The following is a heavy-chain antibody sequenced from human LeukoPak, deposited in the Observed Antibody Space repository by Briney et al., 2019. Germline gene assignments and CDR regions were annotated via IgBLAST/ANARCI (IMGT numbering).Heavy chain of an antibody. D-gene: IGHD3-22*01. CDR1: GFTFRSYA. V-gene: IGHV3-23*01. Sequence: GGSLRLSCAASGFTFRSYAMNWVRQAPGKGLEWVSAISDTGGSTYYAASVKGRFTISRDNSKNTLYLQMNSLRAEDTAVYYCAKTYYSDSFDYWGQGTLVTVSS. J-gene: IGHJ4*02. CDR3: AKTYYSDSFDY. CDR2: ISDTGGST.